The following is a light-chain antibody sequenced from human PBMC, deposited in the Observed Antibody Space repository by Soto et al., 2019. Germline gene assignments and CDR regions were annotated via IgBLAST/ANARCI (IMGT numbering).Light chain of an antibody. CDR2: LGS. CDR3: MQALQTQGT. J-gene: IGKJ1*01. CDR1: QSLLHSNGYNY. Sequence: DIVMTQSPLSLPVTPGEPASISCRSSQSLLHSNGYNYLHWYLQKPGQSPQLLIYLGSNRASGVPDRFSGSGSGTDFTLKISRVEAEDVGVYYRMQALQTQGTFGQGTKVEIK. V-gene: IGKV2-28*01.